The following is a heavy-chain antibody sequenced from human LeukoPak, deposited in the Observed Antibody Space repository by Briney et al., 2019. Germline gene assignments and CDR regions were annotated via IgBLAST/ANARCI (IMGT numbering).Heavy chain of an antibody. V-gene: IGHV4-59*01. CDR3: ARGVNYYGPFDS. D-gene: IGHD3-10*01. CDR2: IYYSGST. Sequence: SETLSLTCTVSGGSINNYYWSWIRQPPGKGLEWIGYIYYSGSTNCNPSLKSRVTISLDTSKTQFSLKVSSVTAADTAVYYCARGVNYYGPFDSWGQETLVTVSS. J-gene: IGHJ5*01. CDR1: GGSINNYY.